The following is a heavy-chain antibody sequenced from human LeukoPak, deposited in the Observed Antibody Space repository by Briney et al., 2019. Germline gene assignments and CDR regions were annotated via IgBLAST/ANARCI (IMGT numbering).Heavy chain of an antibody. CDR1: GFTFSSHY. V-gene: IGHV3-7*01. CDR3: VRGKIVGPTHFDY. Sequence: GGSLRLSCAASGFTFSSHYMSWVRQAPGKGLEWVANINQDGSEKNYVDSVKGRFIISRGNAEKSLYLQMNSLRGEDTAVYYCVRGKIVGPTHFDYWGQGSLVTVSS. CDR2: INQDGSEK. D-gene: IGHD1-26*01. J-gene: IGHJ4*02.